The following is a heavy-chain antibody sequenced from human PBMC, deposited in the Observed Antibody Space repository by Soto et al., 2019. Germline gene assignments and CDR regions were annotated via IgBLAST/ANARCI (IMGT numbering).Heavy chain of an antibody. CDR1: GFGFGDYA. D-gene: IGHD1-1*01. V-gene: IGHV3-30*04. CDR2: ISFDGRNE. J-gene: IGHJ4*02. Sequence: SGGSLRLSCAASGFGFGDYALHWVRQAPGKGLEWVAAISFDGRNEDYANSVKGRFTISRDDSRETLFLQLNSLRTEDTAIYYCARDGVLTTTVRFYYFAFWAGEPWSPSPQ. CDR3: ARDGVLTTTVRFYYFAF.